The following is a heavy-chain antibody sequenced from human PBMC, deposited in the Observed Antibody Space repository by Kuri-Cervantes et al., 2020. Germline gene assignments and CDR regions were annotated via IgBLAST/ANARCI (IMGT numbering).Heavy chain of an antibody. CDR2: ISWDGGST. CDR3: AKGSVWLEHRDWYFDL. Sequence: GESLKISCAASGFTFDDYAMHWVRQAPGKGLEWVSLISWDGGSTYYADSVKGRFTISRDNSKNTLYLQMNSLRAEDTAVYYCAKGSVWLEHRDWYFDLWGRGTLVTVSS. D-gene: IGHD1/OR15-1a*01. CDR1: GFTFDDYA. J-gene: IGHJ2*01. V-gene: IGHV3-43*02.